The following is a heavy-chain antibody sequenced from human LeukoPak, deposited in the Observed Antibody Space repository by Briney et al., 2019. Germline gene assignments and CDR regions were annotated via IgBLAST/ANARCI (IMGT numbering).Heavy chain of an antibody. CDR3: ATEKGDSPDY. J-gene: IGHJ4*02. V-gene: IGHV3-23*01. CDR1: GFTFSTSA. CDR2: LSGSGSNT. D-gene: IGHD3-16*01. Sequence: PGGSLRLSCAASGFTFSTSAMSWVRQAPGKGLEWVSGLSGSGSNTFCTDSLKGRFTISRDNPKNTLYLQMSSLRADDTAVYYCATEKGDSPDYWGQGTLVTVSS.